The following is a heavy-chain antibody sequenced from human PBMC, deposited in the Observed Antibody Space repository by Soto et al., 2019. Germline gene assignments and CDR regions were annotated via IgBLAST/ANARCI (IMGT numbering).Heavy chain of an antibody. V-gene: IGHV3-33*03. CDR2: IWYDGSNK. J-gene: IGHJ4*02. Sequence: GGSLRLSCAASGFPFSSYGMHWVRQAPGKGLDWVGVIWYDGSNKDYAESVKGRFTISRDNSKNMLYLQMNSLRADDTAVYYCASSINWGQGTLVTVSS. CDR1: GFPFSSYG. CDR3: ASSIN.